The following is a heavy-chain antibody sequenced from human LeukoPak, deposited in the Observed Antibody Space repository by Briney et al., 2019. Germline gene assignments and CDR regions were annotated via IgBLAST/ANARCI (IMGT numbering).Heavy chain of an antibody. CDR2: ISWNNDSI. Sequence: GGSLRLSCVASGFTFDDYGMHWVRQTPGKGLEWVSGISWNNDSIGYADSVMGRFTISRDNAKNSLYLQMNSLRAEDTAVYYCARDDTHYGSSGSFYDAFDIWGQGTMVTVSS. CDR1: GFTFDDYG. CDR3: ARDDTHYGSSGSFYDAFDI. J-gene: IGHJ3*02. V-gene: IGHV3-9*01. D-gene: IGHD3-22*01.